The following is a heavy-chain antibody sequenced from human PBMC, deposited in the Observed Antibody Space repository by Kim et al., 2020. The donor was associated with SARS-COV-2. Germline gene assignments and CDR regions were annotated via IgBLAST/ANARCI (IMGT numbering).Heavy chain of an antibody. J-gene: IGHJ5*02. Sequence: NPSLKSRVTISVDTSKNQFSLKLSSVTAADTAVYYCARAEYSSSWWFDPWGQGTLVTVSS. D-gene: IGHD6-6*01. CDR3: ARAEYSSSWWFDP. V-gene: IGHV4-59*01.